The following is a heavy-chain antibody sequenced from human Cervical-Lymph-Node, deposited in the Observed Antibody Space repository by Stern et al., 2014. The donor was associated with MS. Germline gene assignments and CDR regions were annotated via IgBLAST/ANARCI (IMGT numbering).Heavy chain of an antibody. D-gene: IGHD6-13*01. CDR2: ITDHDDRA. CDR1: GFTFSSFA. J-gene: IGHJ4*02. V-gene: IGHV3-23*04. Sequence: VQLVESGGGLIQPGGSLRLSCAASGFTFSSFAMSWVRQAPGKGLEWVSSITDHDDRAYYADFGSGRFTISTDAPTATPSLHTNSLRVEDTARYYCVKTPSGSWYGNSWGQGTLVAVSP. CDR3: VKTPSGSWYGNS.